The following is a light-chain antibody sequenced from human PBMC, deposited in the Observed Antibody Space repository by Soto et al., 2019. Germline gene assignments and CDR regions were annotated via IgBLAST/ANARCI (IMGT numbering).Light chain of an antibody. CDR1: QRVSSSY. Sequence: EIVLTQSPGTLSLSPGERATLSCRASQRVSSSYLAWYQQKPGQAPRLLIYGASSRATGIPDRFSGSGSGTDFTLTISRLEPEDFAVYYCQQSGSSPWTFGQGTKGEIK. J-gene: IGKJ1*01. CDR2: GAS. V-gene: IGKV3-20*01. CDR3: QQSGSSPWT.